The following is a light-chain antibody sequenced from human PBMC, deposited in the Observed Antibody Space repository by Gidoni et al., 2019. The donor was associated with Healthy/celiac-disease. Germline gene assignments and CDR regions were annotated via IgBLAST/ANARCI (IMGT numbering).Light chain of an antibody. J-gene: IGKJ3*01. CDR1: QDISNY. CDR3: QQYDNLPPGT. Sequence: DLQMTHSPSSLSASVGDRVTITCQASQDISNYLNWYQQKPGKAPKLLIYDASNLETGVPSRCSGSGYGTDFTFTISSLQPEDIETEYCQQYDNLPPGTFGPGTKVDIK. V-gene: IGKV1-33*01. CDR2: DAS.